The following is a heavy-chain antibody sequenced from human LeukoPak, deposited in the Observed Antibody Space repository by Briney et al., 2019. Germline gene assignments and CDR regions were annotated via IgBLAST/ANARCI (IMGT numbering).Heavy chain of an antibody. D-gene: IGHD2-2*01. J-gene: IGHJ4*02. CDR3: ARAYCGSTSCYHFDC. V-gene: IGHV4-34*01. CDR1: GGSFSGYY. Sequence: PSETLSLTCAVYGGSFSGYYWSWIRQPPGKGLEWIGEINHSGSTNYNPSLKSRVTISVDTSKNQFSLKLSSVTAADTAVYYCARAYCGSTSCYHFDCWGQGTLVTVSS. CDR2: INHSGST.